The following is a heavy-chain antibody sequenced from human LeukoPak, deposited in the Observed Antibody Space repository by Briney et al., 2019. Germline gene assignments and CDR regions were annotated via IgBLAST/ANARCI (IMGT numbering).Heavy chain of an antibody. D-gene: IGHD2-21*02. CDR3: ARAQYCGGDCYSGLDY. J-gene: IGHJ4*02. Sequence: GSSVNVSFKASGGTFRSYTITWVRQAPGQGPEWMGRTIPILGTTSYTQKFQGRVTITADKSTSTAYMELSSLRSEDTAVYYCARAQYCGGDCYSGLDYWGQGTLVTVSS. CDR2: TIPILGTT. V-gene: IGHV1-69*08. CDR1: GGTFRSYT.